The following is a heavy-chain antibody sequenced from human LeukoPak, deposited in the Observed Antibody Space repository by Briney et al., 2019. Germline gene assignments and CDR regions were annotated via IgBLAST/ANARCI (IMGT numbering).Heavy chain of an antibody. Sequence: GGSLRLSCAASGFTFSSYAMSWVRQAPGKGLEWVSAISGSGGSTYYADSVKGRFTISRDNSKNTLYLQMNSLRAEDTAVYYCAKQGRITMVRGVYGDYWGQGTLVTVFS. CDR1: GFTFSSYA. CDR3: AKQGRITMVRGVYGDY. J-gene: IGHJ4*02. D-gene: IGHD3-10*01. CDR2: ISGSGGST. V-gene: IGHV3-23*01.